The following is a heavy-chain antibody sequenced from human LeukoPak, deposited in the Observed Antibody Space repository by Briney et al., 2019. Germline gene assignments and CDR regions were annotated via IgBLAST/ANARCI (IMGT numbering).Heavy chain of an antibody. V-gene: IGHV1-8*01. CDR2: MNPNSGNT. CDR3: AFLPSDYYDSSGYYQDLGY. Sequence: ASVKVSCKASGYTFTSYDINWVRQATGQGLEWMGWMNPNSGNTGYAQKFQGRVTMIRNTSISTAYMELSSLRSEDTAVYYCAFLPSDYYDSSGYYQDLGYWGQGTLVTVSS. CDR1: GYTFTSYD. J-gene: IGHJ4*02. D-gene: IGHD3-22*01.